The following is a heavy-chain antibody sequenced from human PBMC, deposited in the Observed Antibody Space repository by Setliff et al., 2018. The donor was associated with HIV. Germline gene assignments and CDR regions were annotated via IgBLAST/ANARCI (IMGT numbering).Heavy chain of an antibody. CDR1: GFTLREVS. J-gene: IGHJ3*02. Sequence: ASVKVSCKVSGFTLREVSMHWVRQAPGKGLEWMGYFDPQDGKTIYAQKFQGRVTITADDSTSTAYMDLNNLRSEDTAVYYCARESGICGGDCHYAFDMWGHGTRVTVSS. D-gene: IGHD2-21*02. CDR3: ARESGICGGDCHYAFDM. V-gene: IGHV1-24*01. CDR2: FDPQDGKT.